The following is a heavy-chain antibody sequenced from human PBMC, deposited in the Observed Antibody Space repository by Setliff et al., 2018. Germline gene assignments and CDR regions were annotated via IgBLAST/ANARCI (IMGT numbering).Heavy chain of an antibody. CDR1: GFFFRSYE. D-gene: IGHD3-3*01. V-gene: IGHV3-7*03. CDR3: ARGGNNFWSGYLRRVYYYVDV. CDR2: IKQDGSDK. J-gene: IGHJ6*03. Sequence: GGSLRLSCAASGFFFRSYEMNWVRQTPGKGLEWVANIKQDGSDKYYVGSVKGRFTISRDNAKNSLYLQMNSLRAEDTALYYCARGGNNFWSGYLRRVYYYVDVWGKGTTVTVSS.